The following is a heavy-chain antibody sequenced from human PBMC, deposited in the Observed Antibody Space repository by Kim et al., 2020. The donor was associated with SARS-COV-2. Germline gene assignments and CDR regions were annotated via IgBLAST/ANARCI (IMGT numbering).Heavy chain of an antibody. CDR2: IRSKAYGGTT. J-gene: IGHJ6*02. Sequence: GGSLRLSCTASGFTFGDYAMSWVRQAPGKGLEWVGFIRSKAYGGTTEYAASVKGRFTISRDDSKSIAYLQMNSLKTEDTAVYYCTRERPEGGMDVWGQGTTVTVSS. V-gene: IGHV3-49*04. CDR3: TRERPEGGMDV. CDR1: GFTFGDYA.